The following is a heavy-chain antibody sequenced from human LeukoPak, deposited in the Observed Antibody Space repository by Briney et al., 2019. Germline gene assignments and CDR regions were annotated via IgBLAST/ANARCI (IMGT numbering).Heavy chain of an antibody. CDR3: ARELVPAHLDY. CDR2: ISYSGST. J-gene: IGHJ4*02. D-gene: IGHD2-2*01. Sequence: SETLSLTCTVSGGSISTTGYYWSWIRQPPGKGLEWIGSISYSGSTFYNPSLKSRVTVSVDTSKNRCSLKLSSVTAADTAAYYCARELVPAHLDYWGRGTLVAVSS. CDR1: GGSISTTGYY. V-gene: IGHV4-39*07.